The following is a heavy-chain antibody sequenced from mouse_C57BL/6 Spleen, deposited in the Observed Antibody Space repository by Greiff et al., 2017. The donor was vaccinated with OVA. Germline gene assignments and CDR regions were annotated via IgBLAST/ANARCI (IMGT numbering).Heavy chain of an antibody. V-gene: IGHV1-26*01. D-gene: IGHD2-5*01. CDR1: GYTFTDYY. J-gene: IGHJ3*01. CDR3: ANYYSNYPWFAY. CDR2: INPNNGGT. Sequence: EVQLQQSGPELVKPGASVKISCKASGYTFTDYYMNWVKQSHGKSLEWIGDINPNNGGTSYNQKFKGKATLTVDKSSSTAYMELRSLTSEDSAVYYCANYYSNYPWFAYWGQGTLVTVSA.